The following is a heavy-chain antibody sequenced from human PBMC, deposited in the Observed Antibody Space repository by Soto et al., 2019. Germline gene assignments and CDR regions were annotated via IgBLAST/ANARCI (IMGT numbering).Heavy chain of an antibody. CDR1: GFTFSSYA. CDR2: ISYDGSNK. D-gene: IGHD5-12*01. CDR3: AKIYSGYDPFDY. Sequence: GGSLRLSCAASGFTFSSYAMHWVRQAPGKGLEWVAVISYDGSNKYYADSVKGRFTISRDNSKNTLYLQMNSLRAEDTAVYYWAKIYSGYDPFDYWGQGTLVTVS. V-gene: IGHV3-30-3*02. J-gene: IGHJ4*02.